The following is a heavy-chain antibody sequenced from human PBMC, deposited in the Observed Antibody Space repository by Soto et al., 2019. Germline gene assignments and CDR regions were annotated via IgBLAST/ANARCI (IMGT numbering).Heavy chain of an antibody. CDR3: ASSGYCSGGSCSYPQYYYYGMDV. CDR1: GGTFSSYA. V-gene: IGHV1-69*12. CDR2: IIPIFGTA. Sequence: QVQLVQSGAEVKKPGSSVKVSCKASGGTFSSYAVSWVRQAPGQGLEWMGGIIPIFGTADYAQKFQGRVTITADESTSTAYMELSSLSSEDTAVYYCASSGYCSGGSCSYPQYYYYGMDVWGQGTTVTVSS. D-gene: IGHD2-15*01. J-gene: IGHJ6*02.